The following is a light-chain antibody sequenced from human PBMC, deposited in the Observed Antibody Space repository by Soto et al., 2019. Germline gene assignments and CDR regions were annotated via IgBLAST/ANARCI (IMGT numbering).Light chain of an antibody. Sequence: EIVLTQSPATLSLSPGERATLSCRASQSVGSYLAWYQQTPGQTPRLLIYDASNRATGIPARFSGSGSGTDFTLPISSLEPEDFAVYYCQHYGSGITFGLGTRLDI. CDR3: QHYGSGIT. CDR1: QSVGSY. CDR2: DAS. J-gene: IGKJ5*01. V-gene: IGKV3-11*01.